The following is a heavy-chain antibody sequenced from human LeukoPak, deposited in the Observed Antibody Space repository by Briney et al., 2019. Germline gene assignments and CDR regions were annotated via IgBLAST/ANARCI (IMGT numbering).Heavy chain of an antibody. CDR2: ISSSGSAK. CDR1: GFTFSDYY. Sequence: PGGSLRLSCAASGFTFSDYYMTWIRQAPGKGLEWVSYISSSGSAKYYADSVKGRFTISRDNAKNSLYPQMNSLRAEDTAVYYCAELGITMIGGVWGKGTTVTISS. CDR3: AELGITMIGGV. J-gene: IGHJ6*04. V-gene: IGHV3-11*04. D-gene: IGHD3-10*02.